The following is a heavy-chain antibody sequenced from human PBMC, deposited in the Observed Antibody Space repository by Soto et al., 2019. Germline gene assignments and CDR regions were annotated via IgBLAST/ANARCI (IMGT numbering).Heavy chain of an antibody. J-gene: IGHJ4*02. Sequence: GTLSLTCAVYGGSFSGYYWSWIRQPPGKGLEWIGEINHSGSTNYNPSLKSRVTISVDTSKNQFSLKLSSVTAADTAVYYCARGSPVDYWGQGTLVTVSS. CDR3: ARGSPVDY. CDR2: INHSGST. V-gene: IGHV4-34*01. CDR1: GGSFSGYY.